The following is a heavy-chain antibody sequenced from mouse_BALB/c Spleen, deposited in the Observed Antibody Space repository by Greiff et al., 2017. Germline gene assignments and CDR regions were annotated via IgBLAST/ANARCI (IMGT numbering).Heavy chain of an antibody. V-gene: IGHV1S135*01. Sequence: VQLKESGPELMKPGASVKISCKASGYSFTSYYMHWVKQSHGKSLEWIGYIDPFNGGTSYNQKFKGKATLTVDKSSSTAYMHLSSLTSEDSAVYYYARYLTTVVATDAYWGQGTLVTVSA. D-gene: IGHD1-1*01. CDR1: GYSFTSYY. J-gene: IGHJ3*01. CDR3: ARYLTTVVATDAY. CDR2: IDPFNGGT.